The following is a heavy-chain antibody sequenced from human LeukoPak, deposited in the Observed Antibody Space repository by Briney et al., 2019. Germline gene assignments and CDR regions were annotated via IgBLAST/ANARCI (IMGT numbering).Heavy chain of an antibody. D-gene: IGHD2-8*01. Sequence: PGGSLRLSCAASGFTFSSHSMNWVRQAPGKGLEWLSYITSSSSLIYYADSVKGRFTTSRDNAKNSVYLQMNSLRAEDTAVYYCARDWGDGVASTCDYWGQGTLVTVSS. CDR2: ITSSSSLI. CDR1: GFTFSSHS. CDR3: ARDWGDGVASTCDY. V-gene: IGHV3-48*01. J-gene: IGHJ4*02.